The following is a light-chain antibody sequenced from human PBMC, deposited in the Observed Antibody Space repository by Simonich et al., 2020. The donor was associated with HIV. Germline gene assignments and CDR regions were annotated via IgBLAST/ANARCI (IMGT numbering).Light chain of an antibody. CDR3: MQVIHWPQLT. CDR1: QRIVHNAVNTY. V-gene: IGKV2-30*02. J-gene: IGKJ4*01. CDR2: KVS. Sequence: DVVMTQSPLSLPVTLGQPAYISCRSSQRIVHNAVNTYLSWFQQRPGQSPSRLIYKVSNRDAGVPDIFSGSGSGTDFTLKIIRVEAEDVGGYYCMQVIHWPQLTFGGGTKVEIK.